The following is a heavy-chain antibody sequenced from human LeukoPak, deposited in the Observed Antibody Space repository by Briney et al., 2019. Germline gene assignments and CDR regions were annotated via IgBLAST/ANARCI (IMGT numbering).Heavy chain of an antibody. CDR2: TYYRSKWHN. CDR3: ARVAVSGTDWFDP. J-gene: IGHJ5*02. CDR1: GDSVSSNSAA. Sequence: SQTLSLTCAISGDSVSSNSAAWSWIGQSPSRGLEWLGRTYYRSKWHNDYAVSVKSRITINPDTSKNQFSLQLNSVTPEDTAVYYCARVAVSGTDWFDPWGQGTLVTVSS. V-gene: IGHV6-1*01. D-gene: IGHD6-19*01.